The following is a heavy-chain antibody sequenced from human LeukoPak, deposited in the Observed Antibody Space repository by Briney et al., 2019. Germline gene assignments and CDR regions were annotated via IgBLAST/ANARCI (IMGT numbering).Heavy chain of an antibody. V-gene: IGHV1-46*01. CDR1: GYTFTSYY. Sequence: GASVKVSCTASGYTFTSYYMHWVRQAPGQGLEWMGIINPSGGSTSYAQKFQGRVTMTRDTSTSTVYMELSSLRSEDTAVYYCAKKTSEYGDASSPDYWGQGTLVTVSS. D-gene: IGHD4-17*01. CDR2: INPSGGST. J-gene: IGHJ4*02. CDR3: AKKTSEYGDASSPDY.